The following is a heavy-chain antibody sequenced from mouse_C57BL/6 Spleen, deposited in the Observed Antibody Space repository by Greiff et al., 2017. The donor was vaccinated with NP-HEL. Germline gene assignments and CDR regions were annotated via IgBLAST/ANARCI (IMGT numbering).Heavy chain of an antibody. V-gene: IGHV14-4*01. CDR1: GFNIKDDY. CDR3: TTSYYGSSPYAMDY. Sequence: DVKLQESGAELVRPGASVKLSCTASGFNIKDDYMHWVKQRPEQGLEWIGWIDPENGDTEYASKFQGKATITADTSSNTAYLQLSSLTSEDTAVYYCTTSYYGSSPYAMDYWGQGTSVTVSS. D-gene: IGHD1-1*01. J-gene: IGHJ4*01. CDR2: IDPENGDT.